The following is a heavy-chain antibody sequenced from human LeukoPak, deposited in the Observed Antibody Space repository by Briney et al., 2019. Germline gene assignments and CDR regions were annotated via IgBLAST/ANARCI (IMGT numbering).Heavy chain of an antibody. D-gene: IGHD1-26*01. V-gene: IGHV3-21*01. CDR2: ISSSGTYI. CDR1: GFTSSAYS. Sequence: PGGSLRLSCAASGFTSSAYSINWVRQAPGRGLEWVSSISSSGTYIYYADSVKGRFTISRDNARNSLVLQMDSLRAEDTAVYYCAKLGGSSQHFDYWGQGTLVTVSS. J-gene: IGHJ4*02. CDR3: AKLGGSSQHFDY.